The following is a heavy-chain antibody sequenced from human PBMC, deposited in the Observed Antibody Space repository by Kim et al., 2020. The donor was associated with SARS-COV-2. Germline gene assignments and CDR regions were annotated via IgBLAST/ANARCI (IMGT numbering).Heavy chain of an antibody. CDR3: ARSLPASAGRYNGVDV. V-gene: IGHV3-64D*09. J-gene: IGHJ6*02. D-gene: IGHD6-13*01. Sequence: SVKGRFTISRDNSKNTLYLQMSSLRAEDTAVYYCARSLPASAGRYNGVDVWGQGTTVTVSS.